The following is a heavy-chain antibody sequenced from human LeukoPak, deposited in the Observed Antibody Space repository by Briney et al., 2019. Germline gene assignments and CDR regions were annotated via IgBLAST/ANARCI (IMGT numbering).Heavy chain of an antibody. CDR1: GYTFTSYA. CDR3: ASPTFWSGYSTYYYMDV. Sequence: ASVKVSCKASGYTFTSYAMNWVRQAPGQGLEWMGWINTNTGNPTYAQGFTGRFVFSLDTSVSTAYLQISSLKAEDTAVYYCASPTFWSGYSTYYYMDVWGKGTTVTVSS. D-gene: IGHD3-3*01. CDR2: INTNTGNP. V-gene: IGHV7-4-1*02. J-gene: IGHJ6*03.